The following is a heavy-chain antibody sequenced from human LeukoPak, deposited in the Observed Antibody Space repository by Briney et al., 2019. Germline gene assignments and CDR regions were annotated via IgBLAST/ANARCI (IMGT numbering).Heavy chain of an antibody. CDR1: GYTSIYYD. CDR2: MNPNSGNT. CDR3: ARGSMIRGTADDY. J-gene: IGHJ4*02. V-gene: IGHV1-8*01. Sequence: ASVKVSCKASGYTSIYYDINWVRQATGQGLEWMGWMNPNSGNTGYAQKFQGRVTMTRNTSITTAYMELSGLRSEDTAIYYCARGSMIRGTADDYWGQGTLVTVSS. D-gene: IGHD3-10*01.